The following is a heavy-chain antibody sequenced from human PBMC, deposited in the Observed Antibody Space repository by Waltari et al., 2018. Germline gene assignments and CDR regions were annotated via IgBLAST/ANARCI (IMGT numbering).Heavy chain of an antibody. CDR2: INHSGST. CDR3: ARGRLHFDY. J-gene: IGHJ4*02. V-gene: IGHV4-34*01. Sequence: QVQLQQWGAGLLNPSETLSLTCAVYGVSFSGYYWSLSRQPPGKGLEWIGEINHSGSTNYNPSLKSRVTISVDTSKNQFSLKLSSVTAADTAVYYCARGRLHFDYWGQGTLVTVSS. D-gene: IGHD4-17*01. CDR1: GVSFSGYY.